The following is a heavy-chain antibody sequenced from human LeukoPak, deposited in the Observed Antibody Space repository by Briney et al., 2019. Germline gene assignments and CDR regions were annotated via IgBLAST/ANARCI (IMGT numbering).Heavy chain of an antibody. CDR3: ARRSIVVVPAADAFDI. J-gene: IGHJ3*02. V-gene: IGHV3-7*03. CDR2: IKQDGSEK. Sequence: GGSLRLSCAASGFTFSSYWMNWVRQAPGKGLEWVANIKQDGSEKYYVDSVKGRFTISRDNAKNLLYLQVSSLRAEDTAVYYCARRSIVVVPAADAFDIWGQGTMVTVSS. D-gene: IGHD2-2*01. CDR1: GFTFSSYW.